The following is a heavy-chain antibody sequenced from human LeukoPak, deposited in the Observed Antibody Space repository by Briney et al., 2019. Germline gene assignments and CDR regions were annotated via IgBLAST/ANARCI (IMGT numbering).Heavy chain of an antibody. CDR2: VIYSGST. V-gene: IGHV4-39*02. Sequence: SETLSLTCTVSGGSVSRSSSFWNWIRQSPGKGLEWIGSVIYSGSTYYNPSLKSRVTISVDTSKNHFSLKLCSVTAADAAVYYCAKYDSGTYYNGVSWGQGALVTVSS. CDR1: GGSVSRSSSF. J-gene: IGHJ4*02. CDR3: AKYDSGTYYNGVS. D-gene: IGHD3-10*01.